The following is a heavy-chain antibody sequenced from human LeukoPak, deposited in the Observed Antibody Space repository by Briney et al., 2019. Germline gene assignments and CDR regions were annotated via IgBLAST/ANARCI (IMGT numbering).Heavy chain of an antibody. CDR1: GIIFSTYW. CDR3: ARIRGGAGITFDI. D-gene: IGHD3-10*01. Sequence: PGGSLRLSCAASGIIFSTYWMTWVRQAPGKGLEWVADINLDGSEKYYVDSVKGRFTISRDNTKNSLYLQMSSLRAEDTALYYCARIRGGAGITFDIWAQGTEVTVSS. CDR2: INLDGSEK. V-gene: IGHV3-7*05. J-gene: IGHJ3*02.